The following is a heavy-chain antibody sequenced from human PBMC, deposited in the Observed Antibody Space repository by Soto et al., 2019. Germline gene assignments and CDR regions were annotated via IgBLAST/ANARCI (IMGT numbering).Heavy chain of an antibody. D-gene: IGHD1-7*01. J-gene: IGHJ5*02. CDR2: ISGSGGST. CDR1: GFSFSSFV. Sequence: GGSLRLSCAASGFSFSSFVMNWLRRAPGKGLEWVSTISGSGGSTYYADSVKGRFTISRDNSKNTLYLQMNSLRAEDTAVYYCAKCPGTTSENWFDPWGQGTLVTVSS. CDR3: AKCPGTTSENWFDP. V-gene: IGHV3-23*01.